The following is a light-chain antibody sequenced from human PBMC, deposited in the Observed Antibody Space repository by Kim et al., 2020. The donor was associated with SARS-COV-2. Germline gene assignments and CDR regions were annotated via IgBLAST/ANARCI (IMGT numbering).Light chain of an antibody. Sequence: VSPGESATRSCRASQSVSSNLAWYQQKPGQAPRLLIYAASTRATGIPVRFSGSGSGTEFTLTISSLQSEDFAVYYCQQYNSWPRTFGQGTKVDIK. CDR2: AAS. J-gene: IGKJ1*01. CDR1: QSVSSN. V-gene: IGKV3-15*01. CDR3: QQYNSWPRT.